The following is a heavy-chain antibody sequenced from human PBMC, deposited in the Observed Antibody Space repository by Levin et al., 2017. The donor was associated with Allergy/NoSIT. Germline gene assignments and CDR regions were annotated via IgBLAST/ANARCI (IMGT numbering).Heavy chain of an antibody. CDR1: KFVFSDYT. D-gene: IGHD3-9*01. J-gene: IGHJ6*02. CDR3: ARGLKILTTGSLYHNAMDA. V-gene: IGHV3-21*06. Sequence: NAGGSLRLSCAASKFVFSDYTMNWVRQAPGKGLEWVASITRRSSYIYYADSVKGRFTISRDNAKNSVSLQMNSLRAEDTAVYYCARGLKILTTGSLYHNAMDAWGQGTTVSVSS. CDR2: ITRRSSYI.